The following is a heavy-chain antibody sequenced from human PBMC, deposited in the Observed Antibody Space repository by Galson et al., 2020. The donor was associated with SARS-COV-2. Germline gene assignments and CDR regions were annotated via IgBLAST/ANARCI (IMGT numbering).Heavy chain of an antibody. Sequence: SETLSLTCTVSGGSIGSYYWSWIRLPPGKGLEWIGYIYNTRTTSFNPSLKSRVTISVDTSKNQFSLKVNSVTAADTAVYYCARRAPFGRGPWSHFDYWGQGALVTVSS. CDR3: ARRAPFGRGPWSHFDY. V-gene: IGHV4-4*09. J-gene: IGHJ4*02. D-gene: IGHD3-16*01. CDR2: IYNTRTT. CDR1: GGSIGSYY.